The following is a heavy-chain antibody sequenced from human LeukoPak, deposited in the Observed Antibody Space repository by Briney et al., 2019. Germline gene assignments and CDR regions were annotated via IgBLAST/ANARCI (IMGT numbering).Heavy chain of an antibody. CDR1: GGTFSSYA. CDR3: ASCYATPNYYDSSGYCTFDY. D-gene: IGHD3-22*01. CDR2: IIPIFGTA. Sequence: SVKVSCKASGGTFSSYAISWVRQAPGQGLEWMGGIIPIFGTANYAQKFPGRVTITADESTSTAYMELSSLRSEDTAVYYCASCYATPNYYDSSGYCTFDYWGQGTLVTVSS. J-gene: IGHJ4*02. V-gene: IGHV1-69*13.